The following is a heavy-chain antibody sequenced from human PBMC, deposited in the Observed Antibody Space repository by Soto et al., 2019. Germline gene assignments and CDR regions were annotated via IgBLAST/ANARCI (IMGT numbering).Heavy chain of an antibody. CDR3: ATYTACAKYYLDF. J-gene: IGHJ4*02. D-gene: IGHD2-21*02. CDR1: GVSITTTGYS. CDR2: IYPSGTI. Sequence: PSETLSLTCAVSGVSITTTGYSWSWIRQPPGKGLEWIGYIYPSGTIFYNPSLNSRVTISIDTSNNQFSLGLSSVSAADTAVYFCATYTACAKYYLDFWGRGALVTVSS. V-gene: IGHV4-30-2*01.